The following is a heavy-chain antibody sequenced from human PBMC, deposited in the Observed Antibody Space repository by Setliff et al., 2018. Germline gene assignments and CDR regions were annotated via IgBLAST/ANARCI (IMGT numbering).Heavy chain of an antibody. V-gene: IGHV5-51*01. CDR2: IYPSDSDT. Sequence: GESLTISCKGSGYSFATYWIGWVRQRPGKGLEWMGLIYPSDSDTRYSPSFQGQVTFSADKSISTAYLQWSSLKASDTAMYYCARRRRFDSGGPRSPWYFDLWGRGTLVTVSS. J-gene: IGHJ2*01. CDR1: GYSFATYW. D-gene: IGHD3-22*01. CDR3: ARRRRFDSGGPRSPWYFDL.